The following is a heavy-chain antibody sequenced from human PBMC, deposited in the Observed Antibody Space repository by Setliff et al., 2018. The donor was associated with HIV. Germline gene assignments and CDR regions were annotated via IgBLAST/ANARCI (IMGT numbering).Heavy chain of an antibody. D-gene: IGHD2-2*01. Sequence: ASVKVSCKASHYTLINYGVSWVRQAPGQGLEWMGWIGSYSGYTIYAQKFQDRLTMTTDTSTTTAPMELRSLRSDDTAVHYCVRGHCNSDKCWYTWFDPWGQGTLVTVSS. CDR1: HYTLINYG. V-gene: IGHV1-18*01. J-gene: IGHJ5*02. CDR2: IGSYSGYT. CDR3: VRGHCNSDKCWYTWFDP.